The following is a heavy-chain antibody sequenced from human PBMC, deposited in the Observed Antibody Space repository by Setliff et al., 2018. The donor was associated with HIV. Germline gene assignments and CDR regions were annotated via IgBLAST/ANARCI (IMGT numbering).Heavy chain of an antibody. J-gene: IGHJ4*02. Sequence: ASVKVSCKASGDSDSSDFISWVRQAPGQGLEWMGWISPDNANTRISQKFRGSVTMTRDRSINTAYMELSGLTSDDTAVYFCARQLSNSLDHWGQGTPVTVSS. CDR3: ARQLSNSLDH. D-gene: IGHD1-1*01. CDR2: ISPDNANT. V-gene: IGHV1-2*02. CDR1: GDSDSSDF.